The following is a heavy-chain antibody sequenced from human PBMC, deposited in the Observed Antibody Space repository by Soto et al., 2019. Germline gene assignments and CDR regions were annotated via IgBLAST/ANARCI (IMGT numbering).Heavy chain of an antibody. V-gene: IGHV3-15*01. CDR2: IKSKTDGGTT. J-gene: IGHJ4*02. Sequence: GGSLRLSCAASGFTFSNAWMSWVRQAPGKGLEWVGRIKSKTDGGTTDYAAPVKGRFTISRDDSKNMLYLQMNSLKTEDTAVYYCTTLSGYDVLYYFDYWGQGTLVTVSS. D-gene: IGHD5-12*01. CDR1: GFTFSNAW. CDR3: TTLSGYDVLYYFDY.